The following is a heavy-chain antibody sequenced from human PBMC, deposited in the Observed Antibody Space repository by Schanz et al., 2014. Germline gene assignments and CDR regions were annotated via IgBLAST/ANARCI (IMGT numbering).Heavy chain of an antibody. J-gene: IGHJ3*02. Sequence: QVRLVESGGGVVQPGRSLRLSCAASGFTLSSYGMHWVRQAPGKGLEWVAFINSDGTKRFYADSVKSRFTISRDNSRNTLYLQMNSLRAEDTAVYYCARDGYSVVVRSPTESFDTWGQGTMVTVSP. CDR3: ARDGYSVVVRSPTESFDT. CDR2: INSDGTKR. D-gene: IGHD2-21*01. V-gene: IGHV3-33*08. CDR1: GFTLSSYG.